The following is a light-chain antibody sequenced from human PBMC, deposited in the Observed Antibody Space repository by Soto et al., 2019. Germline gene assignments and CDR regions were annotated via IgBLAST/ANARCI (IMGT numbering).Light chain of an antibody. Sequence: QSALTQPASVSGSPGQSITISCTGTSSDVGAQNYISWYQQHPDRAPKVLIFEVNNRPSGVSDRFSASKSGNTAFLTISGLLPEDEADYYCCSFTNSGTRIFGGGTKLTVL. J-gene: IGLJ2*01. CDR3: CSFTNSGTRI. CDR2: EVN. CDR1: SSDVGAQNY. V-gene: IGLV2-14*01.